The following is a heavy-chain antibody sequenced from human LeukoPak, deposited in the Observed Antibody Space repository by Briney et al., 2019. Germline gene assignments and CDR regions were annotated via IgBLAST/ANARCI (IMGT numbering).Heavy chain of an antibody. D-gene: IGHD3-10*01. CDR2: IKSDGSST. V-gene: IGHV3-74*01. Sequence: GGSLGLSCAASGFTLSSYWMHWVRQAPGKGLVWVSRIKSDGSSTSYADSVKGRFTISRDNAKNTLYLQMNSLRAEDTAVYYCARDTYYYGSGSYRDDYWGQGTLVTVSS. J-gene: IGHJ4*02. CDR1: GFTLSSYW. CDR3: ARDTYYYGSGSYRDDY.